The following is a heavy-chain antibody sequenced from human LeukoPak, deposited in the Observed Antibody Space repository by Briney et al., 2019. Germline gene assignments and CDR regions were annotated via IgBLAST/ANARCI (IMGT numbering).Heavy chain of an antibody. D-gene: IGHD5-24*01. J-gene: IGHJ5*02. V-gene: IGHV4-4*07. Sequence: SETLSLTCTVSGGSISSYYWSWIRQPAGKGLEWIGHISTSGSTKYNPSLKSRVTMSVDTSKNQFSLKLSSLTSADTAVYYCARRDGRVNWFDPWGQGTLVTVSS. CDR2: ISTSGST. CDR1: GGSISSYY. CDR3: ARRDGRVNWFDP.